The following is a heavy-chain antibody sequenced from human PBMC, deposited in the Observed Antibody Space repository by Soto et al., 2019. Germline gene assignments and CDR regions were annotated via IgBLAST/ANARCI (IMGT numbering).Heavy chain of an antibody. CDR3: ARRGSGSYYDY. D-gene: IGHD1-26*01. CDR1: GCSISSASYS. CDR2: IYHTVTP. V-gene: IGHV4-30-2*01. Sequence: SETLSLTCTFSGCSISSASYSWTWIRQPPGKGLDYIGYIYHTVTPYYNPSLESRVTISVDRSKNQFFLNLSSVTAGDTAVYYCARRGSGSYYDYWGQGTLVTVSS. J-gene: IGHJ4*02.